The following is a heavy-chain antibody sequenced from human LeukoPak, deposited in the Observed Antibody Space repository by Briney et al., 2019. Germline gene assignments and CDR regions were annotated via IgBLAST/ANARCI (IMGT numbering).Heavy chain of an antibody. CDR2: IYYSGST. Sequence: PSETLSLTCTVSGGSISSYYWSWIRQPPGKGLEWIGYIYYSGSTNYNPSLKSRVTISVDTSKNQFSLKLSSVTAADTAVYYCARRGNWGSWYYFDYWGQGTLVTVSS. CDR1: GGSISSYY. V-gene: IGHV4-59*08. CDR3: ARRGNWGSWYYFDY. J-gene: IGHJ4*02. D-gene: IGHD7-27*01.